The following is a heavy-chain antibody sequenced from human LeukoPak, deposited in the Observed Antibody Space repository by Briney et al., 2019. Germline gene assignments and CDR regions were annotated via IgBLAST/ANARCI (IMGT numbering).Heavy chain of an antibody. Sequence: GESLKISCKGSGHSFTNYWIGWVRQMPGKGLEWMGVIYVGGSDTICSPSFQGQVTMSADRSISTAYLQWSSLKASDTAMYYCARHVRDSSGWRVLQYWGQGTLVTVSS. CDR1: GHSFTNYW. J-gene: IGHJ4*02. CDR3: ARHVRDSSGWRVLQY. CDR2: IYVGGSDT. V-gene: IGHV5-51*01. D-gene: IGHD6-19*01.